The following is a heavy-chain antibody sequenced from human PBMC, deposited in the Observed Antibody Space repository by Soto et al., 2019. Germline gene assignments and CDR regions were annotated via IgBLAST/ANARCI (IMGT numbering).Heavy chain of an antibody. D-gene: IGHD3-22*01. V-gene: IGHV3-33*06. CDR3: AKEAYYYDLVFDY. CDR1: GFTFSSYG. Sequence: GGSLRLSCAASGFTFSSYGMHWVRQAPGKGLEWVAVIWYDGSNKYYADSVKGRFTISRDNSKNTLYLQMNSLRAEDTAVYYCAKEAYYYDLVFDYWGQGTPVTVSS. CDR2: IWYDGSNK. J-gene: IGHJ4*02.